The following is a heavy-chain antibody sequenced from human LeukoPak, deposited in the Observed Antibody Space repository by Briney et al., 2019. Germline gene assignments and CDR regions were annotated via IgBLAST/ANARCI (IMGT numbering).Heavy chain of an antibody. V-gene: IGHV1-8*01. J-gene: IGHJ3*02. CDR2: MNPNSGNT. D-gene: IGHD6-25*01. CDR3: ARGIAAPWVAFDI. Sequence: ASVKVSCKASGYTFTSYDINWVRQATGQGLEWMGWMNPNSGNTGYAQKFQGRVTMTRNTSISTAYMELSSLRSDDTALYYCARGIAAPWVAFDIWGQGTTVTVSS. CDR1: GYTFTSYD.